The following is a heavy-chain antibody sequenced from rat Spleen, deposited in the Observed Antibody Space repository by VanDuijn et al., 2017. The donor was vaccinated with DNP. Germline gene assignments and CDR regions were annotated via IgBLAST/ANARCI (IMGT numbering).Heavy chain of an antibody. CDR3: ARRSFDY. J-gene: IGHJ2*01. Sequence: EVQLQESGPGLVKPSQSLSLTCSVTGYSISSNYRWNWIRKFPGHKLEWMGYINYSGSTNYNPSLKSRISITRDTSKNQFFLQVNSVTTEDTGTYYCARRSFDYWGQGVKVTVSS. D-gene: IGHD1-11*01. CDR2: INYSGST. V-gene: IGHV3-3*01. CDR1: GYSISSNYR.